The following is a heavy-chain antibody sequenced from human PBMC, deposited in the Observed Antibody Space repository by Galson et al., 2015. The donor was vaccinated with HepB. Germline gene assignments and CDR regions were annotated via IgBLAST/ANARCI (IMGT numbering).Heavy chain of an antibody. CDR3: ARESSSGWYEGVDY. CDR1: GFIFSNYW. CDR2: ISYDGSNK. D-gene: IGHD6-19*01. V-gene: IGHV3-30-3*01. Sequence: SLRLSCAASGFIFSNYWMNWVRQAPGKGLEWVAVISYDGSNKYYADSVKGRFTISRDNSKNTLSLQMNSLRTEDTAVYYCARESSSGWYEGVDYWGQGTLVTVSS. J-gene: IGHJ4*02.